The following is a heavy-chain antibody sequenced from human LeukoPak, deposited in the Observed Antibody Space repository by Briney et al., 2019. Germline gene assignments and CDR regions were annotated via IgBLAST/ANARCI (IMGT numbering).Heavy chain of an antibody. Sequence: GGSLRLSCAASGFTFSSYAMSWVRQAPGKGLEWVSAISGSGGSTYYADSVKGRFTISRDNAKNSLYLQMNSLRAEDTALYYCAKGYGSGSYQRAFDYWGQGTLVTVSS. V-gene: IGHV3-23*01. CDR1: GFTFSSYA. CDR2: ISGSGGST. J-gene: IGHJ4*02. CDR3: AKGYGSGSYQRAFDY. D-gene: IGHD3-10*01.